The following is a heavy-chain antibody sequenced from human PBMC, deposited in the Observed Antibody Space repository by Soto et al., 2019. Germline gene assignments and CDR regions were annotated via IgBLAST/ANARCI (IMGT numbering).Heavy chain of an antibody. Sequence: SETLSLTCAVSGGSISRGGYSWSWIRQPPGKGLEWIGYIYHTGSTYYNPSLKSRVTISVDKSKNQFSLKLSSVTAADTAVYYCARDLLDGYSPTNWFDPWGQGTLVTVSS. D-gene: IGHD2-15*01. CDR3: ARDLLDGYSPTNWFDP. CDR2: IYHTGST. V-gene: IGHV4-30-2*01. J-gene: IGHJ5*02. CDR1: GGSISRGGYS.